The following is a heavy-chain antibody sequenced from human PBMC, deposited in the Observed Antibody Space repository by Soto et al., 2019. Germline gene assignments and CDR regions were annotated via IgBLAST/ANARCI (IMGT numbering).Heavy chain of an antibody. Sequence: EVQLVESGGGLVPLGGYRRLSCEASGFTFSSYWMTWVRQAPGKGLEWVANIKQDGSEKYDGASVKGRFTISRDNAKNSLFLEMKSLRAEDTAVYSCVRDRSGSYLEGFDFWGQGTLVSVSS. CDR1: GFTFSSYW. V-gene: IGHV3-7*01. J-gene: IGHJ4*02. CDR3: VRDRSGSYLEGFDF. CDR2: IKQDGSEK. D-gene: IGHD1-26*01.